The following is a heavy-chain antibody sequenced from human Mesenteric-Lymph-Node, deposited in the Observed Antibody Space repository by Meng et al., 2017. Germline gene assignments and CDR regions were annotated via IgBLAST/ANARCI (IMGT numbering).Heavy chain of an antibody. J-gene: IGHJ6*02. Sequence: GESLKISCAASGFSFSSYWMSWVRQAPGKGLEWVANINGDGGDKYYVDSVKGRFTISRDNAKNSLYLQMNSLRAEDTAVYYCARDIVVTLYYYGMDVWGQGTTVTVSS. CDR2: INGDGGDK. V-gene: IGHV3-7*01. D-gene: IGHD4-23*01. CDR1: GFSFSSYW. CDR3: ARDIVVTLYYYGMDV.